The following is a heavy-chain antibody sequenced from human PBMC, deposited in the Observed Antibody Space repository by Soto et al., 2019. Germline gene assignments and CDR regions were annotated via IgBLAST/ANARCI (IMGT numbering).Heavy chain of an antibody. CDR3: ARGGVVADYYYYGMDV. J-gene: IGHJ6*02. D-gene: IGHD3-3*01. Sequence: PGGSLRLSCTASGFTFSSYSMNWVRQAPGKGLEWVSYISSSSSTIYYADSVKGRFTISRDNAKNSLYLQMNSLRDEDAAVYYCARGGVVADYYYYGMDVWGQGTTVTVSS. V-gene: IGHV3-48*02. CDR1: GFTFSSYS. CDR2: ISSSSSTI.